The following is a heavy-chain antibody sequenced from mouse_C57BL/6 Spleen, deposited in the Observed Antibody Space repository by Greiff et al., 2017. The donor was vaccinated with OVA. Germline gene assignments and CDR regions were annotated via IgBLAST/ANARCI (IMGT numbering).Heavy chain of an antibody. CDR1: GFSLTSYG. Sequence: QVHVKQSGPGLVQPSQSLSITCTVSGFSLTSYGVHWVRQSPGKGLEWLGVIWRGGSTDYNAAFMSRLSITKDNSKSQVFFKMNSLQADDTAIYYCAKEDYGSSGAMDYWGQGTSVTVSS. D-gene: IGHD1-1*01. CDR2: IWRGGST. CDR3: AKEDYGSSGAMDY. J-gene: IGHJ4*01. V-gene: IGHV2-5*01.